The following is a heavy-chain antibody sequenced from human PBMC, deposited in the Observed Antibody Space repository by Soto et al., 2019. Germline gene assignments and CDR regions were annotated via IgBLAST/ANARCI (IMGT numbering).Heavy chain of an antibody. J-gene: IGHJ4*02. V-gene: IGHV1-69*05. CDR1: GGTFSSYA. D-gene: IGHD3-10*01. CDR2: IIPIFGTA. CDR3: AGECYYGSGGAY. Sequence: ASVKVSCKASGGTFSSYAISWVRQAPGQGLEWMGGIIPIFGTANYAQKLQGRVTMTTDTSTSTAYMELRSLRSDDTAVYYGAGECYYGSGGAYWGQGTLVTVSS.